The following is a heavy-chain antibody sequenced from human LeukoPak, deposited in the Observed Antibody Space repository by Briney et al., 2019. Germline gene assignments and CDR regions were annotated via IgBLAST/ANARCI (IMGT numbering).Heavy chain of an antibody. Sequence: GGSLRLSCAASGCTFSSYWMHWVRQAPGKGLVWVSRVNSDGGTTSYADSVKGRFTISRDNAKNTLFLQMDSLRAEDTAVYYCARDARGDFDYWGQGTLVTVSS. V-gene: IGHV3-74*01. D-gene: IGHD3-16*01. J-gene: IGHJ4*02. CDR2: VNSDGGTT. CDR1: GCTFSSYW. CDR3: ARDARGDFDY.